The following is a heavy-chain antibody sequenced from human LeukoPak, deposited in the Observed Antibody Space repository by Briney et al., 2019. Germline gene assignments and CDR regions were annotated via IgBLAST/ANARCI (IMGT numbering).Heavy chain of an antibody. Sequence: SVKVSCKASGGTFSSYAISWVRQAPGQGLEWMGRIIPILGIANYAQKFQGRVTITADKSTSTAYMELSSLRSEDTAVYYCARASPGYSSSWCDDWGQGTLVTVSS. CDR2: IIPILGIA. CDR1: GGTFSSYA. D-gene: IGHD6-13*01. CDR3: ARASPGYSSSWCDD. V-gene: IGHV1-69*04. J-gene: IGHJ5*02.